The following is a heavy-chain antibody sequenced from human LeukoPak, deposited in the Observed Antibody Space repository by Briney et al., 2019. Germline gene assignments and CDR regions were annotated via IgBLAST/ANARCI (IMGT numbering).Heavy chain of an antibody. V-gene: IGHV4-28*06. CDR1: DYSISSNNW. CDR3: ARVARILDPVIYAFDI. J-gene: IGHJ3*02. Sequence: HPSETLSLTCGVPDYSISSNNWWGWVRQPPGKGLEWIGYIHHSGSSKYNLSLKNRVTMSLDTSKNQVSLKLSSVTALDTAVYYCARVARILDPVIYAFDIWGQGTMVTVSS. CDR2: IHHSGSS. D-gene: IGHD3/OR15-3a*01.